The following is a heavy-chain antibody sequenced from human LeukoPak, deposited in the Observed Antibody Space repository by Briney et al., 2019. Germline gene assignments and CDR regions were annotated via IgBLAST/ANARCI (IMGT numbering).Heavy chain of an antibody. V-gene: IGHV1-8*02. J-gene: IGHJ4*02. CDR3: ARDRRGSGYYIPIDY. CDR1: GYTFTGYY. Sequence: ASVKVSCKASGYTFTGYYMHWVRQAPGQGLEWMGWMNPNSGNTGYARKFQGRVTMTRNTSISTAYMELSSLRSEDTAVYYCARDRRGSGYYIPIDYWGLGTLVTVSS. D-gene: IGHD3-22*01. CDR2: MNPNSGNT.